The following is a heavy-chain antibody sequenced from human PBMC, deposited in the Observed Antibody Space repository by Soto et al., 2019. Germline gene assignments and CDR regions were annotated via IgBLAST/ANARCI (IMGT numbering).Heavy chain of an antibody. D-gene: IGHD1-26*01. Sequence: GASVKVSCKASGYTFTSYGISWVRQAPGQGLEWMGWISAYNGNTNYAQKLQGRVTMTTDTSTSTAYMELRSLRSDDTAVYYCARVGVPLYSGSYGWFDPWGQGTLVTVSS. J-gene: IGHJ5*02. CDR1: GYTFTSYG. CDR3: ARVGVPLYSGSYGWFDP. CDR2: ISAYNGNT. V-gene: IGHV1-18*01.